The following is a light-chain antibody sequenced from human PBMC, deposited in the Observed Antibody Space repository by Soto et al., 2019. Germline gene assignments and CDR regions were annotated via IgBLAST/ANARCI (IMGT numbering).Light chain of an antibody. CDR2: AAS. CDR1: QGISSY. J-gene: IGKJ4*02. V-gene: IGKV1-9*01. Sequence: DIQLTQSPSFLSASVGDRVTITCRASQGISSYLAWYQQKPGKAPKLLIYAASTLQSGVPSRFSGSGSGTEFSLTISSLEPEDFAVYYCQQRNNWPLTFGGGTKVEIK. CDR3: QQRNNWPLT.